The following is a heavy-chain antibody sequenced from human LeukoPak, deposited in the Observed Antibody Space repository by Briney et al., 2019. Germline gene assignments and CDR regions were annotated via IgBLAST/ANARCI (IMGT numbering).Heavy chain of an antibody. CDR1: GYTFTSYG. CDR2: ISAYNGNT. Sequence: ASVKVSCKASGYTFTSYGISWVRQAPGQGLEWMGWISAYNGNTNYAQKLQGRVTMTADTSTSTAYMELRSLRSDDTAVYYCARVDDSSGYSPSFDYWGQGTLVTVSS. D-gene: IGHD3-22*01. CDR3: ARVDDSSGYSPSFDY. J-gene: IGHJ4*02. V-gene: IGHV1-18*01.